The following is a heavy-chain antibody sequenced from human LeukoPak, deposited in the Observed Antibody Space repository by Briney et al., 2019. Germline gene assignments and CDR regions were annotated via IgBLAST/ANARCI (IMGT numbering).Heavy chain of an antibody. CDR2: IKSKTDGGTT. CDR1: GFTFSNAW. D-gene: IGHD6-13*01. Sequence: PGGSLRLSCAASGFTFSNAWMSWVRQAPGKGLEWVGRIKSKTDGGTTDYAAPVKGRFTISRDDSKNTLYLQMNSPKTEDTAVYYCTTFGVAAASWDYYYYMDVWGKGTTVTVSS. V-gene: IGHV3-15*01. CDR3: TTFGVAAASWDYYYYMDV. J-gene: IGHJ6*03.